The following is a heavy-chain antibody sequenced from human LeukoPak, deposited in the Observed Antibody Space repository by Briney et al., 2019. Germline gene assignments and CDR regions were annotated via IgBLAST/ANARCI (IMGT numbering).Heavy chain of an antibody. CDR1: GFTFSSYA. V-gene: IGHV3-23*01. CDR3: ARQGDGYNPNYYYYYYMDV. J-gene: IGHJ6*03. Sequence: GGSLRLSCAASGFTFSSYAMSWVRQAPGKGLEWVSAISGSGGSTYYADSVKGRFTISRDNSKNTLYLQMNSLRAEDTAVYYCARQGDGYNPNYYYYYYMDVWGKGTTVTVSS. D-gene: IGHD5-24*01. CDR2: ISGSGGST.